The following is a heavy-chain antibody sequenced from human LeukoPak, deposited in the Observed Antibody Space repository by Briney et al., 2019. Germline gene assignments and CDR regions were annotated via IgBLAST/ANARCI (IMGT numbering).Heavy chain of an antibody. CDR3: ASSGPSKYSGYAQPPDY. D-gene: IGHD5-12*01. J-gene: IGHJ4*02. Sequence: ASVKVSCKASGYTFTGYYMHWVRQAPGQGLEWMGRINPNSGGTNYAQKFQGRVTMTRDTSISTAYMELSRLRSDDAAVYYCASSGPSKYSGYAQPPDYGGQGPLVTVSS. CDR2: INPNSGGT. V-gene: IGHV1-2*06. CDR1: GYTFTGYY.